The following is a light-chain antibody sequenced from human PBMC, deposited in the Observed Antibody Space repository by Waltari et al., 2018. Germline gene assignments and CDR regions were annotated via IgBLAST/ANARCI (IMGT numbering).Light chain of an antibody. Sequence: SSELTQGPDVSVALGQTVKITCQGDSLRTSYASWYQVKPGQAPVLVLFGKERRPSGVPDRISGYSSGTTSSLTLTGAQAEDEADYYCHPRKGSDNQVVFGGGTKLTVL. CDR3: HPRKGSDNQVV. V-gene: IGLV3-19*01. CDR2: GKE. CDR1: SLRTSY. J-gene: IGLJ3*02.